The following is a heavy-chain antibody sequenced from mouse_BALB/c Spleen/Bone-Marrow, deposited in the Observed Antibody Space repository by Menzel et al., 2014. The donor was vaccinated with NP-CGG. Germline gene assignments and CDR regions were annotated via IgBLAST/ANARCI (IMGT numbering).Heavy chain of an antibody. CDR2: ISNGGGST. Sequence: EVQLVESGGGLVQPGGSLKLSCATSGFTFSDYYMYWVRQTPEKRLEWVAYISNGGGSTYYPDTVTGRCTISRDNAENTLYLQMSRLKSEDTAMYYCASTYYGNPFAYWGQGTLVTVSA. CDR3: ASTYYGNPFAY. CDR1: GFTFSDYY. D-gene: IGHD2-10*01. J-gene: IGHJ3*01. V-gene: IGHV5-12*02.